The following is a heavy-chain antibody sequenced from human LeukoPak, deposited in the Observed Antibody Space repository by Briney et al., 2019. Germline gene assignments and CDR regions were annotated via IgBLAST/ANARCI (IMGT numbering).Heavy chain of an antibody. CDR3: ARVGGEMATKIDDY. Sequence: ASVKVSCKASGYTFTSYYINWVRQATEQGLEWMGWMNPNSGNTGYAQKFQGRVTMTSNTSISTAYMELSSLRSEDTAVYYCARVGGEMATKIDDYWGQGTLVTVSS. CDR2: MNPNSGNT. D-gene: IGHD5-24*01. CDR1: GYTFTSYY. J-gene: IGHJ4*02. V-gene: IGHV1-8*01.